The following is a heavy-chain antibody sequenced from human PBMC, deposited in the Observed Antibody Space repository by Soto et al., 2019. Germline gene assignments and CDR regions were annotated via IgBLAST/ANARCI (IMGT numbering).Heavy chain of an antibody. CDR2: VYSTGGT. D-gene: IGHD1-26*01. V-gene: IGHV4-4*07. CDR3: ARDLSGTGLDI. Sequence: SLTCNVSGDSIGRFYWSWIRQSAEKGLEWIGRVYSTGGTAYNPALKGRVTISLGRSNNHVSLEMNSVTAADTAVYFCARDLSGTGLDIWGRGNRVTVAS. J-gene: IGHJ6*02. CDR1: GDSIGRFY.